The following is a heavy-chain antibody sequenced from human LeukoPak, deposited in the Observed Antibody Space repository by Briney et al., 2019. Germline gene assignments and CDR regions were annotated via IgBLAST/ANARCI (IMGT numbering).Heavy chain of an antibody. CDR2: IYYSGST. CDR3: ARDHSIAAREFAFDI. J-gene: IGHJ3*02. D-gene: IGHD6-6*01. V-gene: IGHV4-59*01. Sequence: KSSETLSLTCTVSGGSISSYYWSWTRQPPGKGLEWIGYIYYSGSTNYNPSLKSRVTISVDTSKNQFSLKLSSVTAADTAVYYCARDHSIAAREFAFDIWGQGTMVTVSS. CDR1: GGSISSYY.